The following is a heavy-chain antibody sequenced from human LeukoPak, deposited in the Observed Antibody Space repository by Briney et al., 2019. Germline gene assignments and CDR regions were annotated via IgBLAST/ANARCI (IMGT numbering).Heavy chain of an antibody. CDR2: IRSKTNSYAT. CDR3: TRLHCSSTSCYLFDY. V-gene: IGHV3-73*01. CDR1: GFTFSGSA. D-gene: IGHD2-2*01. J-gene: IGHJ4*02. Sequence: GGSLRLSCAASGFTFSGSAMHWVRQASGKGLEWVGRIRSKTNSYATAYAASVKGRFTISRDDSKNTAYLQMNSLKNEDTAVYYCTRLHCSSTSCYLFDYWGQGTLVTVSS.